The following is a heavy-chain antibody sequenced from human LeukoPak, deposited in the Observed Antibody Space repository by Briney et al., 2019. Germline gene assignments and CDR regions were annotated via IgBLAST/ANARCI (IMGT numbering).Heavy chain of an antibody. V-gene: IGHV3-7*01. CDR2: IKEDGREK. J-gene: IGHJ4*02. D-gene: IGHD3-10*01. CDR1: GFTVSSNY. Sequence: GGSLRLSCAASGFTVSSNYMSWVRQAPGKGLECVANIKEDGREKYYVDSVKGRFTISRDNAKNSLYLQMSSLRAEDTAVYYCARGGRPDYWGQGTLVTVSS. CDR3: ARGGRPDY.